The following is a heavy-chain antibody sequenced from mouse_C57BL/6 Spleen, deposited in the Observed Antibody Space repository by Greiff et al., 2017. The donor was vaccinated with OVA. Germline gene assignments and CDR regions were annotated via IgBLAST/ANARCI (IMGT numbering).Heavy chain of an antibody. V-gene: IGHV1-69*01. CDR3: ARSTTVVANCDY. Sequence: QVQLQQPGAELVMPGASVKLSCKASGYTFTSYWMHWVKQRPGQGLEWIGEIDPSDSYTNYNQKFKGKSTLTVDKSSSTAYMQLSSLTSEDSAVYYCARSTTVVANCDYWGQGTTLTVSS. D-gene: IGHD1-1*01. CDR1: GYTFTSYW. CDR2: IDPSDSYT. J-gene: IGHJ2*01.